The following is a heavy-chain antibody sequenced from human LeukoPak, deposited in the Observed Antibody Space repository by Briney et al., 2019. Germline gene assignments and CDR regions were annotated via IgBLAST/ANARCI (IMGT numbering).Heavy chain of an antibody. CDR3: ATKGWDPPLVRSVCFQH. D-gene: IGHD1-26*01. CDR1: GYTLTELS. CDR2: FDPEDGET. J-gene: IGHJ1*01. Sequence: ASVKVSCKVSGYTLTELSMHWVRQAPGKGLEWMGGFDPEDGETIYAQKFQGRVTMTEDTSTDTAYMELSSLRSEDTAVYYCATKGWDPPLVRSVCFQHWGQGTLVTVSS. V-gene: IGHV1-24*01.